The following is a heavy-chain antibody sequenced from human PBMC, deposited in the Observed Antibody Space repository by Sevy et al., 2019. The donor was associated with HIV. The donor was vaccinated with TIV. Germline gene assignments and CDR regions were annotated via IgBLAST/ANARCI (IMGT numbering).Heavy chain of an antibody. Sequence: SETRSLTCTVSGGSITSLYWNWIRQPPGKGLEWIANIYYNGHINYNPSLKSRVTLSLDTSKNQFSLRLSSVTAADTAMYYCAGENAWGRGYSWGLGTLVTVSS. V-gene: IGHV4-59*08. D-gene: IGHD1-26*01. CDR2: IYYNGHI. CDR3: AGENAWGRGYS. J-gene: IGHJ4*02. CDR1: GGSITSLY.